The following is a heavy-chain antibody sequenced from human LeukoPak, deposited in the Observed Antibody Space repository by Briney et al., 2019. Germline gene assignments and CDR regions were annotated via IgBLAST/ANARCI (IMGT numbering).Heavy chain of an antibody. J-gene: IGHJ4*02. Sequence: SETLSLTCAVSSGSISSSNWWSWVRQPPGKGLEWIGEIYHSGSTNYNPSLKSRITISVDKSKNQFSLKLSSVTAADTAVYYCARFEGFWSGPNAIDYWGQGTLVTVSS. CDR1: SGSISSSNW. CDR2: IYHSGST. D-gene: IGHD3-3*01. CDR3: ARFEGFWSGPNAIDY. V-gene: IGHV4-4*02.